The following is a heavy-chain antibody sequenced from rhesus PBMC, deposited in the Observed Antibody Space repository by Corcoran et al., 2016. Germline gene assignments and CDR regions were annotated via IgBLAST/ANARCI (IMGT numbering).Heavy chain of an antibody. Sequence: VQLQESGPGLVKPSETLPLTCDVYGASINYNYWSWIRQPPGRGLEWIWYLFGGCGSTTYNPSLESRVTISKDTSKNQFSLKLNSVTAADTAVYYCALGMPFEFWGQGALVIVSS. V-gene: IGHV4S7*01. D-gene: IGHD2-2*01. CDR3: ALGMPFEF. CDR1: GASINYNY. J-gene: IGHJ1*01. CDR2: LFGGCGST.